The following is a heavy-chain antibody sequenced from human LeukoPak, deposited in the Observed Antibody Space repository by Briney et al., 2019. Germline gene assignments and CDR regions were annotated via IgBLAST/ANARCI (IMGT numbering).Heavy chain of an antibody. CDR3: AAGSSGYYSPIGY. CDR2: IYYSGST. Sequence: SETLSLTCTVSGGSISSSSYYWGWIRQPPGKGLEWIGSIYYSGSTYYNPSLKSRVTISVDTSKNQFSLKLSSVTAADTAVYYCAAGSSGYYSPIGYWGQGTLVTVSS. CDR1: GGSISSSSYY. J-gene: IGHJ4*02. D-gene: IGHD3-22*01. V-gene: IGHV4-39*01.